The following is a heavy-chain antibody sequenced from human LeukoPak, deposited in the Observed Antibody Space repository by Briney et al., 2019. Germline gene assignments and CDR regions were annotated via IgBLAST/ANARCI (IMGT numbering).Heavy chain of an antibody. V-gene: IGHV4-34*01. CDR3: ASKRLFRWYFDY. CDR2: INHSGST. J-gene: IGHJ4*02. Sequence: SETLSLTCAVYGGSFSGYYWSWIRQPPGKGLEWIGEINHSGSTNYNPSLKSRITISVDTSKNQFSLKLSSVTAADTAVYYCASKRLFRWYFDYWGQGTLVTVSS. D-gene: IGHD3-22*01. CDR1: GGSFSGYY.